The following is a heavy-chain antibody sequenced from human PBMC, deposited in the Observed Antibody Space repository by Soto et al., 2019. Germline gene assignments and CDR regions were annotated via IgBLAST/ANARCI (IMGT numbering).Heavy chain of an antibody. J-gene: IGHJ2*01. V-gene: IGHV3-11*05. CDR2: IGGSGTYT. D-gene: IGHD4-4*01. Sequence: QVPLVESGGGLVKPGGSLRLSCAASGFTFSDYYMSWIRQAPGKGLEWVSYIGGSGTYTNYADSVKGRFTISRDNAKNTLYLQMNSLTAEDTAVYYCARDHGTTLYWYFGLWGRGTLVTVSS. CDR1: GFTFSDYY. CDR3: ARDHGTTLYWYFGL.